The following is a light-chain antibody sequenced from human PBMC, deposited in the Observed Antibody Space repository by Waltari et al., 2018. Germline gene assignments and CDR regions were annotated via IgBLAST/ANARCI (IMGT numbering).Light chain of an antibody. Sequence: EILMTQSPATLSVSPGARATLSCRASQSVNSTLAWYQQKPGQAPRLLISGASTRATVIPARFSGTGSETEFTLTITSLQSEDFATYYCQQYNYWPPLTFGGGTKVEI. CDR1: QSVNST. CDR3: QQYNYWPPLT. J-gene: IGKJ4*01. V-gene: IGKV3-15*01. CDR2: GAS.